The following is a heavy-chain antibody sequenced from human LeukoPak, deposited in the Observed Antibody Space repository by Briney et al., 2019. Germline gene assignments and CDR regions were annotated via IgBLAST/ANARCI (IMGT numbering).Heavy chain of an antibody. CDR1: GGSFSGYY. J-gene: IGHJ4*02. Sequence: SETLSLTCAVYGGSFSGYYWSWIRQPPGKGLEWIGEINHSGSTNYNPSLKSRVTISVDTSKNQFSLKLSSVTAADTAVYYCARGLGRSPYYYDSSGYYYHYFDYWAREPWSPSPQ. V-gene: IGHV4-34*01. CDR2: INHSGST. D-gene: IGHD3-22*01. CDR3: ARGLGRSPYYYDSSGYYYHYFDY.